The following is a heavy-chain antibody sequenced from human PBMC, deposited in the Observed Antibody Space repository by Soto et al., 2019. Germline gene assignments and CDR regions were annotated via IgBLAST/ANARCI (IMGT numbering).Heavy chain of an antibody. CDR1: GFPFSSYG. V-gene: IGHV3-30*18. CDR3: AKESKRYCSGGSCLYFDY. J-gene: IGHJ4*02. Sequence: GGSLRLSCAASGFPFSSYGMHWVRQAPGKGLEWVAVISYDGSNKYYADSVKGRFTISRDNSKNTLYLQMNSLRAEDTAVYYCAKESKRYCSGGSCLYFDYWGQGTLVTVSS. D-gene: IGHD2-15*01. CDR2: ISYDGSNK.